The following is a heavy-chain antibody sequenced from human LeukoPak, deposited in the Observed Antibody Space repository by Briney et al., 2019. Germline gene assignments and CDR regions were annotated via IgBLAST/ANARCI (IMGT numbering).Heavy chain of an antibody. CDR2: IYYSGST. CDR1: GGSISNGDHY. V-gene: IGHV4-31*03. J-gene: IGHJ1*01. CDR3: ARGGAACLHFQN. D-gene: IGHD6-6*01. Sequence: SETLSLTCTVSGGSISNGDHYWSWIRQHPGKGLEWIGHIYYSGSTCYNPSLKSRGIISVETSKNQFSLNLNSVTAADTAVYYCARGGAACLHFQNWGQGTLVTVSS.